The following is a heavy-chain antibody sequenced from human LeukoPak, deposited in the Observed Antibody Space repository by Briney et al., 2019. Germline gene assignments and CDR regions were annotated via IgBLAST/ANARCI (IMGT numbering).Heavy chain of an antibody. Sequence: GGSLRLSCAASGFTFSSYSMNWVRQAPGKVLEWVSSISSSSSYIYYADSVKGRFTISRDNAKNSLYLQMNSLRAEDTAVYYCARDRGAGYYDILTGYYAYNWFDPWGQGTLVTVSS. CDR1: GFTFSSYS. CDR2: ISSSSSYI. CDR3: ARDRGAGYYDILTGYYAYNWFDP. J-gene: IGHJ5*02. D-gene: IGHD3-9*01. V-gene: IGHV3-21*01.